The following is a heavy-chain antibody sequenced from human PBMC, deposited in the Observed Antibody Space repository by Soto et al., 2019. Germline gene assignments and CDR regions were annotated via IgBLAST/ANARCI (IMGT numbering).Heavy chain of an antibody. CDR1: GFTFSSYG. D-gene: IGHD4-17*01. V-gene: IGHV3-30*18. CDR3: AQDYGEYGEGSVY. Sequence: PGGSLRLSCAASGFTFSSYGMHWVRQAPGKGLEWVAVISYDGSNKYYADSVKGRFTISRDNSKNTLYLQMNSLRAEDTAVYYCAQDYGEYGEGSVYWGQGTLVTVSS. J-gene: IGHJ4*02. CDR2: ISYDGSNK.